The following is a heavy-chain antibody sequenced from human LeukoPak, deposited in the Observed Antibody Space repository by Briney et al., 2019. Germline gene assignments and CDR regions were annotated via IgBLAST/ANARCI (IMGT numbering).Heavy chain of an antibody. Sequence: PSETLSLTCAVYGGSFSGYYWSWIRQPAGKGLEWIGRISSSGSTNYNPSLKSRVTMSVDTSKNQFSLKLSSVTAADTAVYYCARVPYYYDSSGHYSGYFDYWGQGTLVTVSS. CDR2: ISSSGST. D-gene: IGHD3-22*01. CDR3: ARVPYYYDSSGHYSGYFDY. J-gene: IGHJ4*02. V-gene: IGHV4-59*10. CDR1: GGSFSGYY.